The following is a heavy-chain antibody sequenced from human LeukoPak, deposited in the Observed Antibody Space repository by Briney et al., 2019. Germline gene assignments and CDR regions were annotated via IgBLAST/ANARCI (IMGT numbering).Heavy chain of an antibody. CDR2: ISYDGSSK. CDR1: GFTFSSYG. Sequence: GGSLRLSCAASGFTFSSYGMHWVRQAPGKGLEWVAVISYDGSSKYYADSVKGRFTISRDNSKNTLYLQMNSLRAEDTAVYYCAKDRLTLWFGELPDAFDLWAQGTMVPVSS. V-gene: IGHV3-30*18. D-gene: IGHD3-10*01. CDR3: AKDRLTLWFGELPDAFDL. J-gene: IGHJ3*01.